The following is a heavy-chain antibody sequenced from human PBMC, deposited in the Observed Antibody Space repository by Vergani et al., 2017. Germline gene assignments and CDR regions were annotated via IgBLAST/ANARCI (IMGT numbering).Heavy chain of an antibody. CDR3: ARDTLDGLFLEWLFTGMDV. J-gene: IGHJ6*02. V-gene: IGHV3-21*01. CDR1: GFTFSSYS. Sequence: EVQLVESGGGLVQPGGSLRLSCAASGFTFSSYSMNWVRQAPGKGLEWVSSISSSSSYIYYADSVKGRFTISRDNAKNSLYLQMNSLRAEDTAVYYCARDTLDGLFLEWLFTGMDVGGQGTTVTVSS. CDR2: ISSSSSYI. D-gene: IGHD3-3*01.